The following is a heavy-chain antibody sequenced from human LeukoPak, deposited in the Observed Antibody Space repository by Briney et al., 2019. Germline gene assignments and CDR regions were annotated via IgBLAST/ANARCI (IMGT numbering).Heavy chain of an antibody. Sequence: PGGSLRLSCAASGFTFSSYGMHWVRQAPGKGLEWVALIWNDGTYKYYADSVKGRFTVSRDTSKDTLYLQMNSLRADDTAVYYCAKDLQQLVYYFDYWGQGTLVTVSS. CDR1: GFTFSSYG. D-gene: IGHD6-13*01. CDR2: IWNDGTYK. V-gene: IGHV3-33*06. J-gene: IGHJ4*02. CDR3: AKDLQQLVYYFDY.